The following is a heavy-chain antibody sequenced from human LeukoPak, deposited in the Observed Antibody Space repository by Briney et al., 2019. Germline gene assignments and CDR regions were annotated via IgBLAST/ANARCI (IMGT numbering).Heavy chain of an antibody. D-gene: IGHD3-22*01. J-gene: IGHJ4*02. CDR1: GGSISSSSYY. CDR2: IYYSGST. V-gene: IGHV4-39*01. CDR3: ARHGYYDSSGYYYLFDY. Sequence: PSETLSLTCTVSGGSISSSSYYWGRIRQPPGKGLEWIGSIYYSGSTYYNPPLKSRVTISVDTSKNQFSLKLSSVTAADTAVYYCARHGYYDSSGYYYLFDYWGQGTLVTVSS.